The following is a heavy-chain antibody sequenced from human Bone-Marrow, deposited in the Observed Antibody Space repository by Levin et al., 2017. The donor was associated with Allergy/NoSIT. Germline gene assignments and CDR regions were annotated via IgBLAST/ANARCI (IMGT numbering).Heavy chain of an antibody. Sequence: PGGSLRLSCAASGFTFSSYNMNWVRQAPGKGLEWVSYITSSSSTIYYADSVKGRFTISRDNAKNSLFLQMNSLRAEDTAVYYCARVDSSGSFTFHSWGQGTMVTVS. D-gene: IGHD3-10*01. CDR1: GFTFSSYN. V-gene: IGHV3-48*01. CDR2: ITSSSSTI. CDR3: ARVDSSGSFTFHS. J-gene: IGHJ3*02.